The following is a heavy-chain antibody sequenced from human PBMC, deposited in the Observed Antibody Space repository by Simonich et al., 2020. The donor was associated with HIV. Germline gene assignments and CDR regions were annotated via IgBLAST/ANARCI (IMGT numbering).Heavy chain of an antibody. J-gene: IGHJ3*01. CDR2: VNPKSVGA. V-gene: IGHV1-2*02. CDR3: AREGAMLDDAFDV. Sequence: QEQLVQSGAEVKKPGASVKVYCKASGYNFTGYYLHWVRQAPGQGLERMVWVNPKSVGANYAKNFKGRVTMTRDTSMSTAYMELSSLTSDDTAVYFCAREGAMLDDAFDVWGQGTMLTVSS. D-gene: IGHD3-10*02. CDR1: GYNFTGYY.